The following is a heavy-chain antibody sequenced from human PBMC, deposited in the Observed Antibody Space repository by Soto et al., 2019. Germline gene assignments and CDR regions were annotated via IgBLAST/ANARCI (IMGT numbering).Heavy chain of an antibody. CDR2: IIPIFGTA. CDR3: ASLLYGSGSYYYFDY. Sequence: SVKVSCKASGGTFSSYAISWVRQAPGQGLEWMGGIIPIFGTANYAQKFQGRVTITADESTSTAYMELSSLRSEDTAVYYCASLLYGSGSYYYFDYWGQGTLVTVS. V-gene: IGHV1-69*13. J-gene: IGHJ4*02. D-gene: IGHD3-10*01. CDR1: GGTFSSYA.